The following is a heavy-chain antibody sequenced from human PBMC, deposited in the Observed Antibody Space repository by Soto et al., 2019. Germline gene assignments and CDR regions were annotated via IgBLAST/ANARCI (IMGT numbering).Heavy chain of an antibody. V-gene: IGHV3-15*07. CDR3: SPLALKYNSDWYPLSD. Sequence: EVQLVESGGGLGKPGGSLRLSCEGSGFTFSNVWMNWVRQAPGKGLEWVGRIKSETDGGTIDYAAPVKGRFTISRDDSSNTLYLQTDSLKTEDTAMYSCSPLALKYNSDWYPLSDWGHGTRVTVSS. CDR1: GFTFSNVW. J-gene: IGHJ4*01. D-gene: IGHD6-19*01. CDR2: IKSETDGGTI.